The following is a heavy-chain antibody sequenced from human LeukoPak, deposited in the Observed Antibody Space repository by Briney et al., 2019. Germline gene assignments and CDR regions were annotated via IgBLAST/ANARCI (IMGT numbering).Heavy chain of an antibody. J-gene: IGHJ6*02. D-gene: IGHD3-3*01. CDR2: IYYTGTT. CDR1: GVSIGSFY. V-gene: IGHV4-59*01. Sequence: SETLSLTCTVSGVSIGSFYWSWIRQPPGKGLEWIGYIYYTGTTNYNPSLKSRVTISVDTSKNQLSLKLSSATAADTAVYYCVREQRSYDFSSAFYIAHGMDVWGQGTPVTVSS. CDR3: VREQRSYDFSSAFYIAHGMDV.